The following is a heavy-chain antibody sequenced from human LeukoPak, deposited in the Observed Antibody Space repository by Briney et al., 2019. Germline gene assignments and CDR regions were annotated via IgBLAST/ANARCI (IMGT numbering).Heavy chain of an antibody. D-gene: IGHD3-9*01. V-gene: IGHV1-69*06. J-gene: IGHJ3*02. CDR2: IIPLFRTA. CDR1: GGSFSSYA. CDR3: ATSYEILSGYPKNYYFHI. Sequence: ASVKVSCKASGGSFSSYAISWVRQAPRQGPEWMGGIIPLFRTANYAPKFRDRVTITADKSTSTALMDQSSLRSEDTAMYYCATSYEILSGYPKNYYFHIWGQGTMVTVSS.